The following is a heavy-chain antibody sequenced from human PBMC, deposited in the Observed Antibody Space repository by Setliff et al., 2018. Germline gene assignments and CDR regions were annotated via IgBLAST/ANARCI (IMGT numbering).Heavy chain of an antibody. CDR1: GYTFTSYG. J-gene: IGHJ4*02. CDR3: ARTYCGGDCYPSPFDY. Sequence: GASVKVSCKASGYTFTSYGISWVRQAPGQGLEWMGWISAYNGNTNYARKLQGRVTMTTDTSTSTAYMELRSLRSDDTAVYYCARTYCGGDCYPSPFDYWGQGTLVTVSS. CDR2: ISAYNGNT. D-gene: IGHD2-21*02. V-gene: IGHV1-18*01.